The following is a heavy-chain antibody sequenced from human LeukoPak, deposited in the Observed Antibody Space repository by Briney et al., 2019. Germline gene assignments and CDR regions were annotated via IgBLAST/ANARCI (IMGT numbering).Heavy chain of an antibody. CDR3: ARDPGDGYWGGFDY. CDR2: INPDGSEE. D-gene: IGHD5-24*01. V-gene: IGHV3-7*05. J-gene: IGHJ4*02. CDR1: GFTFSNYW. Sequence: GGSLRLSCAASGFTFSNYWMSWVRQAPGKGLEWVANINPDGSEEYYVDPVKGRFTISRDNAKNSLYLQMNSLRAEDTALYYCARDPGDGYWGGFDYWGQGTLVTVSS.